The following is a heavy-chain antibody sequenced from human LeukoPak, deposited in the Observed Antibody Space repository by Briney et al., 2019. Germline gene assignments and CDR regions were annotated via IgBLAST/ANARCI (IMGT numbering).Heavy chain of an antibody. CDR3: ARGSSGSWGPEAPSHY. D-gene: IGHD6-13*01. CDR1: GYSFTSYW. CDR2: IYPGDSDT. V-gene: IGHV5-51*01. J-gene: IGHJ4*02. Sequence: GESLKISCKGSGYSFTSYWIGWVRQMPGKGLEWMGIIYPGDSDTRYSPSFQGQVTISADKSISTAYLQWSSLKASDTAMYYCARGSSGSWGPEAPSHYWGQGTLVTVSS.